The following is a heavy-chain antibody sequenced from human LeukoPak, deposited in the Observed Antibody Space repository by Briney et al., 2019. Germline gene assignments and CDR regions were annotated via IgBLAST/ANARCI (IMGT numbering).Heavy chain of an antibody. CDR3: ARGGGSITGTSLFYGY. CDR2: IDHSGST. CDR1: GASISSGGNS. V-gene: IGHV4-30-2*01. D-gene: IGHD1-7*01. Sequence: SQTLSLTCAVSGASISSGGNSWSWVRQPPGKGLEWIGVIDHSGSTYYNPSLQSRVTISVDRSNNQFSLKLSFVTAADTAVYYCARGGGSITGTSLFYGYWGQGTLVTVSS. J-gene: IGHJ4*02.